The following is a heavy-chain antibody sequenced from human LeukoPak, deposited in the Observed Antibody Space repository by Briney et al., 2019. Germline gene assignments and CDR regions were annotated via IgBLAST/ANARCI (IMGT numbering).Heavy chain of an antibody. J-gene: IGHJ4*02. Sequence: KPGGSLRLSCAASGFTFSSYAMSWVRQPPGKGLEWIGEINHSGSTNYNPSLKSRVTISVDTSKNQFSLKLSSVTAADTAVYYCAREKPYYYDSSGYPFDYWGQGTLVTVSS. CDR2: INHSGST. D-gene: IGHD3-22*01. CDR3: AREKPYYYDSSGYPFDY. CDR1: GFTFSSYA. V-gene: IGHV4-34*01.